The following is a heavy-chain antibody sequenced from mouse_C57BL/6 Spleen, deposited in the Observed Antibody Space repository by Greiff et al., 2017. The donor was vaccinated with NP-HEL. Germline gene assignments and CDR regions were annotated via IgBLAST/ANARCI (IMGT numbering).Heavy chain of an antibody. CDR3: AVYGSSYDWYFEV. CDR1: GYTFTSYW. J-gene: IGHJ1*03. Sequence: QVQLQQPGAELVRPGTSVKLSCTASGYTFTSYWMHWVKQRPGQGLEWIGVIDSSDSYTNYNQKFTGKATLTVDTSSSTAYMQLSSLTSEDSAVYYCAVYGSSYDWYFEVWGTGTTVTVSS. V-gene: IGHV1-59*01. CDR2: IDSSDSYT. D-gene: IGHD1-1*01.